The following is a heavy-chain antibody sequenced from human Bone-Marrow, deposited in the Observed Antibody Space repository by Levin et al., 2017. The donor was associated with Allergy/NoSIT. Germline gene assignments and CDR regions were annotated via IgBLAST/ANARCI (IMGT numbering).Heavy chain of an antibody. D-gene: IGHD6-13*01. V-gene: IGHV4-30-4*01. Sequence: SQTLSLTCTVSGGAISNGDFYWSWIRQPPGKGLEWIGYIYNSGSAHYNPSLKSRVSLSLDASKNQFSLKVTSVTPADTAVYYCARVRSSKRYGVGYYGLDVWGQGTTVTVSS. CDR1: GGAISNGDFY. CDR2: IYNSGSA. J-gene: IGHJ6*02. CDR3: ARVRSSKRYGVGYYGLDV.